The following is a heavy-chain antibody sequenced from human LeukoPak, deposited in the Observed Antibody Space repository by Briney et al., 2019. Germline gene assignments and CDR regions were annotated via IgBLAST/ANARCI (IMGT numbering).Heavy chain of an antibody. CDR3: ARSAGDYFDY. CDR1: GGSFSGYY. V-gene: IGHV4-34*01. D-gene: IGHD3-10*01. Sequence: SETLSLTCAIYGGSFSGYYWSWIRQPPGKGLEWIGEINHSGSINYNPSLKSRVTISVDTSKNQFSLKLSSVTAADTAVYCCARSAGDYFDYWGQGTLVTVSS. CDR2: INHSGSI. J-gene: IGHJ4*02.